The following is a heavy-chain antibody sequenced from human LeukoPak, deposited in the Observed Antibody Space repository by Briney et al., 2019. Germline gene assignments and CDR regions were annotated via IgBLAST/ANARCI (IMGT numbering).Heavy chain of an antibody. V-gene: IGHV3-33*01. CDR1: GFTFSSYG. CDR3: ARVWSSSGWYSPFDY. CDR2: IWYDGSNK. Sequence: PGRSLRLSCAASGFTFSSYGMRWVRQAPGKGLEGVAVIWYDGSNKYYADSVKGRFTISRDNSKNTLYLQMYSLRAEDTAVYYCARVWSSSGWYSPFDYWGQGTLVTVSS. J-gene: IGHJ4*02. D-gene: IGHD6-19*01.